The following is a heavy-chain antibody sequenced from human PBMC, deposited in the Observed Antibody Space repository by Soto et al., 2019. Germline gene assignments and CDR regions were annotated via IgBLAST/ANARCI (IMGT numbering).Heavy chain of an antibody. V-gene: IGHV1-3*01. CDR3: VRVGGSGWTLDF. CDR2: NNVGNGDT. J-gene: IGHJ4*02. Sequence: QVHLVQSGAEVKKPGASVKVSCKTSGYTFTAFAVHWVRQASGQRLEWMGWNNVGNGDTKSSQYLQGRVYITTDTSASTVYMELSSLRSEDTAVYYCVRVGGSGWTLDFWGQGTLVTVSS. CDR1: GYTFTAFA. D-gene: IGHD6-25*01.